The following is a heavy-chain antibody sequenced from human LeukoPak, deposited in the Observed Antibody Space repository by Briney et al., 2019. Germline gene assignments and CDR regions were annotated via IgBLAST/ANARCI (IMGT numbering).Heavy chain of an antibody. V-gene: IGHV4-31*03. D-gene: IGHD3-16*02. CDR2: TSDSGST. CDR3: ARGRYSYGWNDS. CDR1: GGSIGTSAYY. J-gene: IGHJ5*01. Sequence: PSQTLSLTCTVSGGSIGTSAYYWNWIRQHPGKGLEWIGFTSDSGSTLYNPSLKSRVTISSDTSKDQFSLKLTSVTAADMAVYYCARGRYSYGWNDSWGQGTLVIVSS.